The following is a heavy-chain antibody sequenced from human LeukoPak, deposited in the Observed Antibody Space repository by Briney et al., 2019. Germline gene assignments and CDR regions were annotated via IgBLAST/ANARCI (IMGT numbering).Heavy chain of an antibody. D-gene: IGHD6-6*01. CDR3: ARAFEYSSSSDYYYYYMDV. J-gene: IGHJ6*03. CDR1: GYTFTSYD. V-gene: IGHV1-8*01. CDR2: MNPNSGNT. Sequence: GASVKVSCKASGYTFTSYDINWVRQATGQGLEWMGWMNPNSGNTGYAQKFQGRVTMTRNTSISTAYTELSSLRSEDTAVYYCARAFEYSSSSDYYYYYMDVWGKGTTVTVSS.